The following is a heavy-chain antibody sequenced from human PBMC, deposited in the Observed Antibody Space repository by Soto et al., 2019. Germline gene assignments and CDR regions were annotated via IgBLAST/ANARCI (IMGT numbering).Heavy chain of an antibody. D-gene: IGHD3-3*02. Sequence: PGGSLRLSCAASGLTVSSTFMSWVRQAPGRGLEWVSVIYSGGSTYYADSVKGRFTISRDNSKNTLYLQMNSLRVDEPAVYYCASRILVSDAFDIWGQGTMVTVSS. CDR2: IYSGGST. CDR3: ASRILVSDAFDI. J-gene: IGHJ3*02. V-gene: IGHV3-53*01. CDR1: GLTVSSTF.